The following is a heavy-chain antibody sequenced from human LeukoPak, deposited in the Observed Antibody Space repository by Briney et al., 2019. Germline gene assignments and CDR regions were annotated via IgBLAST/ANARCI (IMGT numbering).Heavy chain of an antibody. CDR1: GGSFSNYY. V-gene: IGHV4-34*01. Sequence: PSETLSLTCAVYGGSFSNYYWSWIRQPPGKGLEWIAEINHSGSTNYNPSLKSRVTISVDTSRNQFSLKLRSVTAADTAVYYCATRDQWGQGTLVTVSS. CDR3: ATRDQ. CDR2: INHSGST. J-gene: IGHJ4*02. D-gene: IGHD5-24*01.